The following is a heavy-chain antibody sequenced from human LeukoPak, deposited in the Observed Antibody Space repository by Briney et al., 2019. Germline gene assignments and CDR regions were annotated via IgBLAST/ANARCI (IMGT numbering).Heavy chain of an antibody. V-gene: IGHV4-61*02. J-gene: IGHJ5*02. CDR1: GDSITSVGYY. CDR2: IYKSGGT. D-gene: IGHD3-16*01. CDR3: ARDRLGWFDP. Sequence: PSPTLSLTCTVSGDSITSVGYYWIWLRQPAGKRLEWIGRIYKSGGTNYNPSLKSRVTMSVDTSKNQFSLQMTSVTAADTAVYYCARDRLGWFDPWGQGTLVTVSS.